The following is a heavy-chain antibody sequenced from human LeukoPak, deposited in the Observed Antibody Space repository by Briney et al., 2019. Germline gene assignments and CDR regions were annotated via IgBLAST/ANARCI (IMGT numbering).Heavy chain of an antibody. CDR1: GYSFTSYW. J-gene: IGHJ3*02. CDR3: ARHFGGSTSHAFDI. Sequence: PGESLNISCKGSGYSFTSYWIGWVRQMPGKGLEWMGLIYPGDSDARYSPSFQGQVTISADKSITTAYLQWSSLKASDTAMYYCARHFGGSTSHAFDIWGQGTMVTVSS. D-gene: IGHD2-2*01. V-gene: IGHV5-51*01. CDR2: IYPGDSDA.